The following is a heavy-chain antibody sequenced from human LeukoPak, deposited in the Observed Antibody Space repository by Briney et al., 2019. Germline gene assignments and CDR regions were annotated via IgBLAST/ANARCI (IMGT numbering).Heavy chain of an antibody. CDR3: AKAKDGYNMEDAFDI. J-gene: IGHJ3*02. Sequence: PGGPLRLSCAASGFTFSNYAMSWLRPPPGKGLEGVSIISCSGGSTYYADAVKGRFTISRDNSVNTQYIRMNSLRAEDTAVYYCAKAKDGYNMEDAFDIWGQGTMVTVSS. V-gene: IGHV3-23*01. D-gene: IGHD5-24*01. CDR1: GFTFSNYA. CDR2: ISCSGGST.